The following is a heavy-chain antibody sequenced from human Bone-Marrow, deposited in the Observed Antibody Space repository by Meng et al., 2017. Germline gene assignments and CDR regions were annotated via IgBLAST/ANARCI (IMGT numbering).Heavy chain of an antibody. V-gene: IGHV4-34*01. CDR2: INHSGST. J-gene: IGHJ5*02. CDR1: GGSFSGYY. CDR3: ARGSGSPEYCSSTSCYSGGWFDP. D-gene: IGHD2-2*02. Sequence: QVQLQQWGAGLLKPSETLSLTCAVYGGSFSGYYWSWIRQPPGKGLEWIGEINHSGSTNYNPSLKSRVTISVDTSKNQFSLKLSSVTAADTAVYYCARGSGSPEYCSSTSCYSGGWFDPWGQGTLVTVSS.